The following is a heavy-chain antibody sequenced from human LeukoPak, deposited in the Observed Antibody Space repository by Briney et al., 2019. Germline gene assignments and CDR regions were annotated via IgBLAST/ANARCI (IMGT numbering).Heavy chain of an antibody. CDR2: IGTGGNT. Sequence: GGSLRLFCAASGLTFSRYDMHWVRQATGKGLEWISSIGTGGNTYYIGSVKGRFTISRENAKSSLYLQMNSLRAGDTAVYYCVRGGEIGFDSWGQGTLVTVSS. V-gene: IGHV3-13*04. J-gene: IGHJ5*01. CDR3: VRGGEIGFDS. CDR1: GLTFSRYD. D-gene: IGHD3-16*01.